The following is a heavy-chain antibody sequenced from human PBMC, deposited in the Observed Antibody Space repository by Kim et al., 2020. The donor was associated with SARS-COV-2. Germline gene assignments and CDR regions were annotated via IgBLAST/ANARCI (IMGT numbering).Heavy chain of an antibody. Sequence: GGSLRLSCAASGFTFSSYSMNWVRQAPGKGLEWVSFISSSSSYIYYADSVKGRFTISRDNAKNSLYLQMNSLRAEDTAVYYCAGDTAMSNASVCYYYGMDVWGQGTTVTVSS. J-gene: IGHJ6*02. D-gene: IGHD5-18*01. V-gene: IGHV3-21*01. CDR2: ISSSSSYI. CDR1: GFTFSSYS. CDR3: AGDTAMSNASVCYYYGMDV.